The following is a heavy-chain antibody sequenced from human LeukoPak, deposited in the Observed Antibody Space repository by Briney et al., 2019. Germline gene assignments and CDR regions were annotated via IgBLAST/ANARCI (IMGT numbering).Heavy chain of an antibody. CDR3: ARDNPPSGSGNDAFDV. CDR2: IYYSGST. V-gene: IGHV4-31*03. J-gene: IGHJ3*01. Sequence: PSQTLSLTCTVSGGSISSGGYYWSWIRQHPGKGLEWIGYIYYSGSTYYNPSLKSRVTISVDTSKNQFSLKLSSVTAADTAVYYCARDNPPSGSGNDAFDVWGQGTMVTVSS. D-gene: IGHD3-10*01. CDR1: GGSISSGGYY.